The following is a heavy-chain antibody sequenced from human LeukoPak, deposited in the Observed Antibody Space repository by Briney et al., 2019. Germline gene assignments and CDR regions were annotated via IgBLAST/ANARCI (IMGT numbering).Heavy chain of an antibody. CDR2: VYYSGST. J-gene: IGHJ5*02. D-gene: IGHD3-22*01. CDR1: GGSISSSSYY. Sequence: PSETLSLTCTVSGGSISSSSYYWGWIRQPPGKGLEWIGSVYYSGSTYYNPSLKSRVTISVDTSKNQFSLKLSSVTAADTAVYYCARHQHNYYDSSGYSPWGQGTLVTVSS. CDR3: ARHQHNYYDSSGYSP. V-gene: IGHV4-39*01.